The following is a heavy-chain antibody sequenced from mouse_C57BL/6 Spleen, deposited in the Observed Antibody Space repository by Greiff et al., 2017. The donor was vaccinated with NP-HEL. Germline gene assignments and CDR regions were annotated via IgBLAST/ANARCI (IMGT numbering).Heavy chain of an antibody. CDR3: ARRGYGSSYGGYYYAMDY. CDR2: ISSGSSTI. J-gene: IGHJ4*01. CDR1: GFTFSDYG. Sequence: EVQLQESGGGLVKPGGSLKLSCAASGFTFSDYGMHWVRQAPEKGLEWVAYISSGSSTIYYADTVKGRFTISRDNAKNTLFLQMTSLRSEDTAMYYCARRGYGSSYGGYYYAMDYWGQGTSVTVSS. V-gene: IGHV5-17*01. D-gene: IGHD1-1*01.